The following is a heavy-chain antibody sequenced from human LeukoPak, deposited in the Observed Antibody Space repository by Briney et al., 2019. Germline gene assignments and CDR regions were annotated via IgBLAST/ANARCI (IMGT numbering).Heavy chain of an antibody. Sequence: GASVKVSCEASGYTFTSYAMHWVRQAPGQRLEWMGWINAGNGNTKYSQKFQGRVTITRDTSASTAYMELSSLRSEDTAVYYCARAPHCSSTSCYRGNWFDPWGQGTLVTVSS. CDR3: ARAPHCSSTSCYRGNWFDP. V-gene: IGHV1-3*01. J-gene: IGHJ5*02. CDR1: GYTFTSYA. CDR2: INAGNGNT. D-gene: IGHD2-2*02.